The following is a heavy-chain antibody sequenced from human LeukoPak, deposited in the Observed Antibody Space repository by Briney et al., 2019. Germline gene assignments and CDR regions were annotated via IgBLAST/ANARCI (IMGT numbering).Heavy chain of an antibody. CDR1: GYTFTGYY. J-gene: IGHJ4*02. CDR3: ATGPDTAMD. V-gene: IGHV1-18*04. D-gene: IGHD5-18*01. Sequence: GASVKVSCKASGYTFTGYYMHWVRQAPGQGLEWMGWISAYNGNTNYAQKLQRRVTMTTDTSTSTAYMELRSLRSDDTAVYYCATGPDTAMDWGQGTLVTVSS. CDR2: ISAYNGNT.